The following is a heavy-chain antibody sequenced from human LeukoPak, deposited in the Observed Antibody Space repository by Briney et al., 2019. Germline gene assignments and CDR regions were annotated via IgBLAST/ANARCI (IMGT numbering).Heavy chain of an antibody. Sequence: SVKVSCKASGGTFSSYVISWVRQAPGQGLEWMGRIIPILGIANYAQKFQGRVTITADKSTSTAYMELSSLRSEDTAVYYCARARYSSSFIRYYYGMDVWGQGTTVTVSS. CDR2: IIPILGIA. CDR1: GGTFSSYV. CDR3: ARARYSSSFIRYYYGMDV. J-gene: IGHJ6*02. D-gene: IGHD6-13*01. V-gene: IGHV1-69*04.